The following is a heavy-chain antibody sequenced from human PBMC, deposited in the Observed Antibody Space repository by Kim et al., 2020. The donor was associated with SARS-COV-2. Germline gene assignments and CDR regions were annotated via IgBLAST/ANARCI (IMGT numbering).Heavy chain of an antibody. D-gene: IGHD3-22*01. CDR3: ARHERPVDDNSGYYYGDAFDI. V-gene: IGHV4-39*01. J-gene: IGHJ3*02. CDR1: GGSISSSSYY. CDR2: IYYSGST. Sequence: SETLSLTCTVSGGSISSSSYYWGWIRQPPGKGLEWIGSIYYSGSTYYNPALKSRVTISVDTSKNQFSLKLSSVTAADTAVYYCARHERPVDDNSGYYYGDAFDIWGPGTMVTVSS.